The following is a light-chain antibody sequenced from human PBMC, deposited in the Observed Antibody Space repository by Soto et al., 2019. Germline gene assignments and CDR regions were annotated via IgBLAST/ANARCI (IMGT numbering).Light chain of an antibody. V-gene: IGKV4-1*01. CDR3: QQYFSTPLT. CDR2: WAC. J-gene: IGKJ4*01. CDR1: QTLLYSSNNKNY. Sequence: DIVLTQSPDSLAVSLGARATINCKSSQTLLYSSNNKNYLAWYQQKPGQPPKLLIYWACTRESGVPDRFSGSGSGTDFTLTVSSLQAEDVAVYYCQQYFSTPLTFGGGTKVEIK.